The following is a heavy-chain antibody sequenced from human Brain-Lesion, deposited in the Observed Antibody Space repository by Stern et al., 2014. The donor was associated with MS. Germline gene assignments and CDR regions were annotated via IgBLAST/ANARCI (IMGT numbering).Heavy chain of an antibody. V-gene: IGHV3-9*01. CDR2: VPWNSGTI. CDR1: GFCFDDHG. CDR3: AKDMMDYFGSGTFGSFDH. D-gene: IGHD3-10*01. Sequence: QLEESGGGLVQPARSLRLSCEASGFCFDDHGMHWVRQAPGKGLEWVAGVPWNSGTIAYAGSGKGRFTISRDDAKNSLYLHMNGLRAEDTALYYCAKDMMDYFGSGTFGSFDHWGQGTLVTVSS. J-gene: IGHJ4*02.